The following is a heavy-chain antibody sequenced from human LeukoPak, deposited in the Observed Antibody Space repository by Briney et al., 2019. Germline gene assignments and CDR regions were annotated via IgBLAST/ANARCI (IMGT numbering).Heavy chain of an antibody. CDR1: GFTFSSYW. J-gene: IGHJ3*02. CDR2: IKQDGSEK. V-gene: IGHV3-7*01. Sequence: GGSLRLSCAASGFTFSSYWMSWVRQAPGKGLEWVANIKQDGSEKYYVDSVKGRFTISRDNAKNSLYLQMNSLRAEDTAVYYCARDQMATINRAFDIWGQGTMVTVSS. D-gene: IGHD5-24*01. CDR3: ARDQMATINRAFDI.